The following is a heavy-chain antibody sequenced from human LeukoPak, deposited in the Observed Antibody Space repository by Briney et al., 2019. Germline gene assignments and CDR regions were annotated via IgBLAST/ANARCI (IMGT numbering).Heavy chain of an antibody. J-gene: IGHJ3*02. Sequence: GGSLRLSCAASGFTFTSYSMHWVRKAPGKGLEWVAYISLDESIGNYADSVKGRFTISRDNSKNTVYLQINSLRPEDTALYHCAKDDHYDTSGHGWVFDIWGQGTVVTVSS. CDR2: ISLDESIG. CDR3: AKDDHYDTSGHGWVFDI. CDR1: GFTFTSYS. D-gene: IGHD3-22*01. V-gene: IGHV3-30*18.